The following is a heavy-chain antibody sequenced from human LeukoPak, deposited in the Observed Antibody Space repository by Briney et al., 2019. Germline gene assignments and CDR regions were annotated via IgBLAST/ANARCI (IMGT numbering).Heavy chain of an antibody. CDR3: AQRRGYFDY. V-gene: IGHV3-23*01. CDR1: GFTFSSYS. J-gene: IGHJ4*02. Sequence: GGSLRLSCAASGFTFSSYSMTWVRQAPGKGLEWVSAISGSGGSTYYADSVKGRFTISRDNSKNTLYLQMNSLRAEDTAVYYCAQRRGYFDYWGLGTLVTVSS. CDR2: ISGSGGST.